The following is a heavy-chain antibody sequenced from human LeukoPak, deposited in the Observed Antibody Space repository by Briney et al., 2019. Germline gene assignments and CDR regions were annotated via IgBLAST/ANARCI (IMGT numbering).Heavy chain of an antibody. D-gene: IGHD3-10*01. CDR1: GYTFTSYY. CDR2: INPSGGST. CDR3: AREPARFGELLHWYYYMDV. V-gene: IGHV1-46*01. Sequence: ASVKVSCKASGYTFTSYYMHWVRQAPGQGLEWMGIINPSGGSTSYAQKFQGRVTMTRDMSTSTVYMELSSLRSEDTAVYYCAREPARFGELLHWYYYMDVWGKGTTVTVSS. J-gene: IGHJ6*03.